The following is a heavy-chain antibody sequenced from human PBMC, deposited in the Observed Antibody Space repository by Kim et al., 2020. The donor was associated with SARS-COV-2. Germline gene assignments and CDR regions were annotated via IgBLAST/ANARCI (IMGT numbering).Heavy chain of an antibody. CDR2: ISSSSGYI. D-gene: IGHD6-19*01. CDR1: GFTFSSYT. CDR3: AGAYSSGWYYFDY. Sequence: GGSLRLSCAASGFTFSSYTMNWVRQAPGKGLEWVSSISSSSGYIYYAGSVKGRFTISRDNAKNSLYLQMNSLRAEDTAVYYCAGAYSSGWYYFDYWGQGTLVTVSS. J-gene: IGHJ4*02. V-gene: IGHV3-21*01.